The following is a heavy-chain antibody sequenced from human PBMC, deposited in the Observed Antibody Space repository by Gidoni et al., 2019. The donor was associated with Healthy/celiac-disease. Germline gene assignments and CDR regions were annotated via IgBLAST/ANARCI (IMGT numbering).Heavy chain of an antibody. CDR3: ASQYYDILTGLWNYYFDY. D-gene: IGHD3-9*01. J-gene: IGHJ4*02. Sequence: QVQLVQSGAEVKKPGSSVKVSCKASGGTFSSYAISWVRQAPGQGLEWMGGIIPIFGTANYAQKFQGRVTITADESTSTAYMELSSLRSEDTAVYYCASQYYDILTGLWNYYFDYWGQGTLVTVSS. CDR2: IIPIFGTA. V-gene: IGHV1-69*01. CDR1: GGTFSSYA.